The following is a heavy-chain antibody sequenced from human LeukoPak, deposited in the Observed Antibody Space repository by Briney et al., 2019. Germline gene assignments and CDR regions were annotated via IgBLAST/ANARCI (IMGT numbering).Heavy chain of an antibody. D-gene: IGHD3-10*01. CDR2: INPSGGST. CDR3: ARDLLLWFGESLGPFDY. CDR1: GYTFTSYY. J-gene: IGHJ4*02. Sequence: ASVKVSCKASGYTFTSYYMHWVRQAPGQGLEWMGIINPSGGSTSYAQKFQGRDTMTRDMSTSTVYMELSSLRSEDTAVYYCARDLLLWFGESLGPFDYWGQGTLVTVSS. V-gene: IGHV1-46*01.